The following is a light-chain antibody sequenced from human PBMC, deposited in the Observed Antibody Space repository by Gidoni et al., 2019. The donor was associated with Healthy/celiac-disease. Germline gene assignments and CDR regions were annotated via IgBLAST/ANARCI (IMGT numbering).Light chain of an antibody. CDR1: QSVSSN. CDR3: QQYNNWPPRGVT. J-gene: IGKJ3*01. Sequence: DIVMTQSPATLSVSPGERATLSCRASQSVSSNLAWYQQKPGQAPRLRIYGASTRATGIPARFSGSGSGTEFTLTISSLQSEDFAVYYCQQYNNWPPRGVTFXRXTKVDIK. V-gene: IGKV3-15*01. CDR2: GAS.